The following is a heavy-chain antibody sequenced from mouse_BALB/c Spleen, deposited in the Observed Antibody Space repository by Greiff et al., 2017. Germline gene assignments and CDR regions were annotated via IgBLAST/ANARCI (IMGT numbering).Heavy chain of an antibody. D-gene: IGHD2-4*01. CDR1: GYSITSDYA. CDR2: ISYSGST. V-gene: IGHV3-2*02. Sequence: EVKLMESGPGLVKPSQSLSLTCTVTGYSITSDYAWNWIRQFPGNKLEWMGYISYSGSTSYNPSLKSRISITRDTSKNQFFLQLNSVTTEDTATYYCARGGTMITFYAMDYWGQGTSVTVSS. CDR3: ARGGTMITFYAMDY. J-gene: IGHJ4*01.